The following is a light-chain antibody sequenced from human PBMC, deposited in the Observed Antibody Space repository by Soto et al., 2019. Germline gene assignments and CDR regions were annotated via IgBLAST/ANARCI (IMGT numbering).Light chain of an antibody. CDR2: AAS. CDR3: QQFKSYPYT. V-gene: IGKV1-9*01. J-gene: IGKJ2*01. CDR1: QAISDS. Sequence: IQLTQSPSSLSASVGDRVTIACRASQAISDSLVWYQQNPGQAPKLLIYAASTLQSGVPSRFSGSGSGTDFTLTISSLHPADFATYYCQQFKSYPYTFGQGTKLEI.